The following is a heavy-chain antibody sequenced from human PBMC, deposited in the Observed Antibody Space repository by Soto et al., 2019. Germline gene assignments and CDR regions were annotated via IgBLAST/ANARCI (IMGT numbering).Heavy chain of an antibody. CDR3: ARGSYLGPSGYYLDF. CDR2: RYDDAST. D-gene: IGHD3-22*01. CDR1: GDSIRPSNYY. V-gene: IGHV4-39*01. Sequence: QLQLQESGPGLVKPSETLSLSCSVSGDSIRPSNYYCAWLRQPPGQGLEWIVSRYDDASTFYNPSLQRRVTISIDTSKKQLSLKVTSVTAADTAVYYCARGSYLGPSGYYLDFWGQGTLVTVSS. J-gene: IGHJ4*02.